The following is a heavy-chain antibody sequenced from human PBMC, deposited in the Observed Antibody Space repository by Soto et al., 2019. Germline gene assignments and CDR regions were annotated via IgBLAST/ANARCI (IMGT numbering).Heavy chain of an antibody. D-gene: IGHD5-12*01. CDR2: IIPIFGTK. Sequence: SVKVSCKASGGTFSSYAFSWVRQAPGQGLEWMGGIIPIFGTKNYAQKFLDRVTITADESTTTAYMELTTLRSEDTAVYYCARGVRGPTRLDPLCHMAVWGQGTTVTVSS. J-gene: IGHJ6*02. V-gene: IGHV1-69*13. CDR1: GGTFSSYA. CDR3: ARGVRGPTRLDPLCHMAV.